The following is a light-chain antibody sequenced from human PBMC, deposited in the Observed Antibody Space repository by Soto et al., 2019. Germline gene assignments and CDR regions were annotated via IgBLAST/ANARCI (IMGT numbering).Light chain of an antibody. Sequence: DIQTTPSPSTLSASVGDRVTITCRASQSINSWLAWYQQKPGKDTKLLIYEASSLESGVPSRFGGSGSGTEFTLNISRMKNDEFATYYCKQYNSYSWTVGKGTKVELK. CDR2: EAS. CDR1: QSINSW. V-gene: IGKV1-5*03. J-gene: IGKJ1*01. CDR3: KQYNSYSWT.